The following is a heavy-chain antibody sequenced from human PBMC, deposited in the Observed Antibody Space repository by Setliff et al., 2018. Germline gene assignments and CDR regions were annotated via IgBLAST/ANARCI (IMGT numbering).Heavy chain of an antibody. V-gene: IGHV3-48*03. J-gene: IGHJ4*02. CDR1: GFFFRSYE. CDR2: INSGGTKI. Sequence: PGGSLRLSCAASGFFFRSYEMNWVRQTPGKGLEWVSYINSGGTKIYYADSVEGRFTISRDNGKNSLFLQMNSVRAEDTAVYYCARSINGYQQRYDFWGQGALVTV. CDR3: ARSINGYQQRYDF. D-gene: IGHD3-16*01.